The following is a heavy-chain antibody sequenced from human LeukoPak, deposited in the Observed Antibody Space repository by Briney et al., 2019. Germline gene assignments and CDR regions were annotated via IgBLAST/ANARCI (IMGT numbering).Heavy chain of an antibody. Sequence: GGSLTLSCIVSGINFADYAMHWLRQPPGKGLEWLSLISADGGSTCSADSVKGRFSICRDYSKNSLYLQMNSLRSEDTAMYYCAKESGKFDYWGQGTLVAVS. CDR2: ISADGGST. CDR1: GINFADYA. CDR3: AKESGKFDY. J-gene: IGHJ4*02. V-gene: IGHV3-43*02.